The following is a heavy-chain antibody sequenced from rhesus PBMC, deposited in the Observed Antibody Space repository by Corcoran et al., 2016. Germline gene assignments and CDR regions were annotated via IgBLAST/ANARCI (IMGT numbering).Heavy chain of an antibody. D-gene: IGHD4-23*01. V-gene: IGHV1-198*02. CDR3: ARGVTVTTPNFDY. CDR1: GFTFGRYS. CDR2: SIPLGGIT. J-gene: IGHJ4*01. Sequence: QVQLVQSGAEVKKPGASVQVSCKASGFTFGRYSISWVRQAPGQGLEWMGVSIPLGGITNYAEKFQGRVTITADTSTSTAYMELSSLRSEDTAVYYCARGVTVTTPNFDYWGQGVLVTVSS.